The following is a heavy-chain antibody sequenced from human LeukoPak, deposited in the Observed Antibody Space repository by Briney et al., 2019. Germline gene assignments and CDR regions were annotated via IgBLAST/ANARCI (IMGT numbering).Heavy chain of an antibody. CDR3: ARAGLYCSSTSCYTKGLDY. D-gene: IGHD2-2*02. CDR2: ISSTSTNI. V-gene: IGHV3-48*04. CDR1: GFTFTSYS. J-gene: IGHJ4*02. Sequence: GGSLRLSCAASGFTFTSYSINWVRQAPGKGLEWISYISSTSTNIYYADSVQGRFTISRDNAKNSLYLQMNSLRAEDTAVYYCARAGLYCSSTSCYTKGLDYWGQGTLVTVSS.